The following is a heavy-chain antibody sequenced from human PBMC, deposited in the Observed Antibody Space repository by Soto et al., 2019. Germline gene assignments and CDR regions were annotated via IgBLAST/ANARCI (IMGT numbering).Heavy chain of an antibody. D-gene: IGHD1-26*01. Sequence: SETLSLTCAVYGGSFSGYYWSWIRQPPGKGLEWIGEINHSGSTNYNPSLKSRVTMSVDTSKNQFSLKLSSVTAADTAVYYCARGHYSGPYYYGMDVWGEGITVTVSS. CDR3: ARGHYSGPYYYGMDV. CDR2: INHSGST. CDR1: GGSFSGYY. V-gene: IGHV4-34*01. J-gene: IGHJ6*04.